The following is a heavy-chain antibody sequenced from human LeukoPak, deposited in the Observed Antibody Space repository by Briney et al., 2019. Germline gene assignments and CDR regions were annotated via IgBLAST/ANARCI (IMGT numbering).Heavy chain of an antibody. V-gene: IGHV3-23*01. CDR3: AKENSGTYLCYFDY. J-gene: IGHJ4*02. CDR1: GFTFASFA. Sequence: GGSLRLSCAASGFTFASFAMSWVRQAPGKGLEWVSAISGGDGSTYYTDSVKGRFTISTDNSKNMLYLQMNSLRPEDTAVYYCAKENSGTYLCYFDYWGQGTLVTVSS. D-gene: IGHD1-26*01. CDR2: ISGGDGST.